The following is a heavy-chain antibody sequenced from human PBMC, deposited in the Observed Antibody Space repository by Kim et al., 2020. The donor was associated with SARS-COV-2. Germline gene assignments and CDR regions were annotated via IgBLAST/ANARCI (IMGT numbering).Heavy chain of an antibody. Sequence: DSVKGRFTISRDNSKNTLYLQMNSLRAEDTAVYYCAREILWFGELLFMDVWGQGTTVTVSS. CDR3: AREILWFGELLFMDV. D-gene: IGHD3-10*01. J-gene: IGHJ6*02. V-gene: IGHV3-53*01.